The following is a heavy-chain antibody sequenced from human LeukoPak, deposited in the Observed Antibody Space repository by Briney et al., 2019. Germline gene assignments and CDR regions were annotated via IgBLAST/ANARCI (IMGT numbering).Heavy chain of an antibody. CDR2: IYPGDSDN. V-gene: IGHV5-51*01. Sequence: GGALKSSFKGSGCRFTSYWIGWGRRMPGKGVEWMGIIYPGDSDNRSSPSFQGQVTISADKSIRTAYLQWSSLKASDTAMYYCARDDSSGYYGYWGQGTLVTVSS. J-gene: IGHJ4*02. D-gene: IGHD3-22*01. CDR1: GCRFTSYW. CDR3: ARDDSSGYYGY.